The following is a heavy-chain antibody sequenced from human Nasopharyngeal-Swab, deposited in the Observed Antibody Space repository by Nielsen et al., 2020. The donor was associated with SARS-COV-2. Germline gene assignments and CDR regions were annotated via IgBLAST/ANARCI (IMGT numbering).Heavy chain of an antibody. CDR1: GGSISSGGYS. Sequence: TLSLTCAVSGGSISSGGYSWSWIRQPPGKGLEWIGYIYHSGSTYYNPSLKSRVTISVDRSKNQLSLKLSSVTAADTAVYYCARVTPELWWFPMDVWGQGTTVTVSS. V-gene: IGHV4-30-2*01. CDR2: IYHSGST. D-gene: IGHD2-21*01. CDR3: ARVTPELWWFPMDV. J-gene: IGHJ6*02.